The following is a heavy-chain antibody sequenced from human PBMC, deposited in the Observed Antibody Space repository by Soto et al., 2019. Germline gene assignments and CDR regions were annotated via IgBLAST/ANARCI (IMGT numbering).Heavy chain of an antibody. D-gene: IGHD3-10*01. J-gene: IGHJ5*02. V-gene: IGHV5-10-1*01. CDR2: IDPSDSYT. CDR3: ARYGSGSYHWFDP. Sequence: GESLKISCKGSGYSFTSYWISWVRQMPGKGLEWMGRIDPSDSYTNYSPSFQGHVTTSADKSISTAYLQWSSLKASDTAMYYCARYGSGSYHWFDPWGQGTLVTVSS. CDR1: GYSFTSYW.